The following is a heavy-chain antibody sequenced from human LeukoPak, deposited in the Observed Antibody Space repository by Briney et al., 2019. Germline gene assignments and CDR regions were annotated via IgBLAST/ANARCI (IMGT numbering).Heavy chain of an antibody. CDR2: IYYSGST. CDR1: GGSISSYY. J-gene: IGHJ4*02. Sequence: SETLSLTCTVSGGSISSYYWSWIRQPPGKGLEWIGSIYYSGSTYYNPSLKSRVTISVDTSKNQFSLKLSSVTAADTAVYYCARDAVLHNWGQGTLVTVSS. V-gene: IGHV4-39*07. CDR3: ARDAVLHN.